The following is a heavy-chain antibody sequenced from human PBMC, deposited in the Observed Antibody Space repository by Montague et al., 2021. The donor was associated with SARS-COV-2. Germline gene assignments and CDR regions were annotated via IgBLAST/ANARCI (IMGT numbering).Heavy chain of an antibody. J-gene: IGHJ6*03. CDR2: INHGGST. D-gene: IGHD3-10*01. V-gene: IGHV4-34*01. CDR1: GTSFSGYY. Sequence: SETLSLTCAVHGTSFSGYYWNWIRQPHGKGLEWIGEINHGGSTKYSPSLKSRLTISADTSKNQFSLKLTSVAAADTAVYYCARLRDGVVPSPILGVGPYYSYYYIDVWGRGTTVTVSS. CDR3: ARLRDGVVPSPILGVGPYYSYYYIDV.